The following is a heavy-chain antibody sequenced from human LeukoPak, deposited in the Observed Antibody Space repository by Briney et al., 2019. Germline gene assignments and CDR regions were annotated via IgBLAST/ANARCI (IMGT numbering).Heavy chain of an antibody. CDR1: GFTVSSNY. J-gene: IGHJ6*03. CDR3: AGGGFGEAYYYYYYVDV. CDR2: IYSYGST. Sequence: GGSLRLSCAASGFTVSSNYMNWVRQAPGKGLERVSVIYSYGSTYYADSVKGRFTISIDNSKNTSFLQMNSLSAEDPAVFYCAGGGFGEAYYYYYYVDVWGKGTTVTVSS. V-gene: IGHV3-53*01. D-gene: IGHD3-10*01.